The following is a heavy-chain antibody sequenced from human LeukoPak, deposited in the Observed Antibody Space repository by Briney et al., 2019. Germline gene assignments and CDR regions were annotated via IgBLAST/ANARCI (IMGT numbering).Heavy chain of an antibody. CDR3: ARAPYSSSPGLLFDY. CDR1: GDSISSSSYY. V-gene: IGHV4-39*07. Sequence: PSETLSLTCTVSGDSISSSSYYWEWIRQPPGKGLEWIGSTFYSGSTYYNPSLKSRVTISVDTSKNQFSLKLSSVTAADTAVYYCARAPYSSSPGLLFDYWGQGTLVTVSS. D-gene: IGHD6-6*01. CDR2: TFYSGST. J-gene: IGHJ4*02.